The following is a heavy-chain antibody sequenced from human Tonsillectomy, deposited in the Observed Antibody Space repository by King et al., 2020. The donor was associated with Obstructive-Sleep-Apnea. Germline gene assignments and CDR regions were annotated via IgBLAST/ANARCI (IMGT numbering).Heavy chain of an antibody. CDR1: GFTFSDHY. D-gene: IGHD2-2*02. CDR3: ARHPSSTSWYTYLDS. J-gene: IGHJ4*02. V-gene: IGHV3-11*01. CDR2: ISDTGNTM. Sequence: VQLVESGGNLVKPGGSLRLSCAASGFTFSDHYMSWIRQAPGKGLEWVSYISDTGNTMDHIDSVKGRFTISRDNAKSSLHLQMSSLRAEDTAVYYCARHPSSTSWYTYLDSWGQGTLVTVSS.